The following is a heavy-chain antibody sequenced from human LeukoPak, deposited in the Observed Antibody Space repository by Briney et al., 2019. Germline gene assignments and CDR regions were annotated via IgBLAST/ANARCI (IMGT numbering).Heavy chain of an antibody. J-gene: IGHJ6*02. Sequence: RGGSLRLSCTASGFTFSRYWMSWVRQTPEKGPEWVANIKQDGSEKVYVDSVKGRFTISRDNAKSSLYLQMSGLRAEDTAVYYCARDPYSSSWSYGMDVWGQGTTVTVSS. CDR2: IKQDGSEK. CDR1: GFTFSRYW. CDR3: ARDPYSSSWSYGMDV. V-gene: IGHV3-7*05. D-gene: IGHD6-13*01.